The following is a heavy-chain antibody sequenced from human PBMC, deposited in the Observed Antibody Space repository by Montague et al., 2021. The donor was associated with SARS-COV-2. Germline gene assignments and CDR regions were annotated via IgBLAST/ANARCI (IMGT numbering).Heavy chain of an antibody. J-gene: IGHJ4*02. Sequence: SETLSLTRSVSGGSITDRTYYWGCIRQSPGKGLEWIGAINYSGTTCYXPSLKSRVTISLDTAKNQFSLKMTSVTAADTAVYYCARHWGIAAAGNWGQGTLVTVSS. V-gene: IGHV4-39*01. CDR3: ARHWGIAAAGN. D-gene: IGHD6-13*01. CDR1: GGSITDRTYY. CDR2: INYSGTT.